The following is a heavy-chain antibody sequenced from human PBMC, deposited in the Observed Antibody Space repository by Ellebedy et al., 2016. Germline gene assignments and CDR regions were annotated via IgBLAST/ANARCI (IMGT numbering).Heavy chain of an antibody. Sequence: GGSLRLXXAASGFTLSSNWMHWVRQAPGKGLVWVSLMSSDGNTINYADAVKGRFTISRDNAKNTLYLQMNKLSADDTAVYYCAGGDIYWGQGTLVTVSS. CDR2: MSSDGNTI. J-gene: IGHJ4*02. CDR3: AGGDIY. CDR1: GFTLSSNW. D-gene: IGHD3-16*01. V-gene: IGHV3-74*01.